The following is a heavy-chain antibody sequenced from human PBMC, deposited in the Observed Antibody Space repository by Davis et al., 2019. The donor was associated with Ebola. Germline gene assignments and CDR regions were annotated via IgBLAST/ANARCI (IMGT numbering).Heavy chain of an antibody. CDR3: VRDTALAGTGPHFDS. D-gene: IGHD6-19*01. CDR2: VNAEGTTT. Sequence: PGGSLRLSCATSGFTFSDNWMHWVRLAPGKGLVWVSRVNAEGTTTEYAGPVQGRFTISRDSAKNTLYLQMNSLRAEDTAIYYCVRDTALAGTGPHFDSWGQGTQVTVSS. V-gene: IGHV3-74*01. CDR1: GFTFSDNW. J-gene: IGHJ4*02.